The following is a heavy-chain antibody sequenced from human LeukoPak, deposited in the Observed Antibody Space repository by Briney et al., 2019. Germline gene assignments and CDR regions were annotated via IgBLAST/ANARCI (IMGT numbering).Heavy chain of an antibody. V-gene: IGHV1-69*06. Sequence: SVKVSCKASGGTFSSYAISWVRQAPGQGLEWMGGIIPIFGTANYAQKFQGRVTITADKSTSTAYMELSSLRSEDTAVYYCARDKIAVAARGFDPWGQGTLVTVSS. CDR1: GGTFSSYA. CDR2: IIPIFGTA. CDR3: ARDKIAVAARGFDP. D-gene: IGHD6-19*01. J-gene: IGHJ5*02.